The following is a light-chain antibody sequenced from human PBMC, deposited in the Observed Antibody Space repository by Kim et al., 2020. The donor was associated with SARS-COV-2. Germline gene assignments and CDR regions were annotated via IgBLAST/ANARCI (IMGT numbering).Light chain of an antibody. CDR2: DNN. Sequence: QSVLTQPPSVSGAPGQRVTISCTGSSSNIGAGYNVHWYQQPPGTAPKLLIYDNNNRPSGVPDRFSGSKSGTSASLAITGLQAEDEADYFCQSYDSSLSHYVVFGGGTQLTVL. CDR1: SSNIGAGYN. J-gene: IGLJ2*01. CDR3: QSYDSSLSHYVV. V-gene: IGLV1-40*01.